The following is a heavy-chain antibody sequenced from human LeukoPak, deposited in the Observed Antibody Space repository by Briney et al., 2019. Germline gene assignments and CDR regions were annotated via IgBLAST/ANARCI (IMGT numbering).Heavy chain of an antibody. CDR1: GYTFTGYY. CDR2: INPNSGGT. J-gene: IGHJ4*02. V-gene: IGHV1-2*06. Sequence: ASVKVSCKASGYTFTGYYLHWVRQAPGQGLEWMGQINPNSGGTNYAQKFQGRVTMTRDTSISTAYMELSRLRSDDTAIYYYARDYSRAWYSHWGQGTLVTASS. CDR3: ARDYSRAWYSH. D-gene: IGHD6-19*01.